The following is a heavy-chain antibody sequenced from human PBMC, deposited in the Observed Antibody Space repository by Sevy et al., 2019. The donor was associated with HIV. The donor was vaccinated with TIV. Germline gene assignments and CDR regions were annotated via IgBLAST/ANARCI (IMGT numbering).Heavy chain of an antibody. Sequence: GGSLRLSCAASGFTVNSNYMTWVRQVPGKGLEGVSVIHSDDTTYHADSVKDRFTISRYNFKNTLYLHMSSLRAEDTAVYYCARGKSGYGYALNYWGQGTLVTVSS. V-gene: IGHV3-66*01. CDR3: ARGKSGYGYALNY. CDR1: GFTVNSNY. CDR2: IHSDDTT. J-gene: IGHJ4*02. D-gene: IGHD5-18*01.